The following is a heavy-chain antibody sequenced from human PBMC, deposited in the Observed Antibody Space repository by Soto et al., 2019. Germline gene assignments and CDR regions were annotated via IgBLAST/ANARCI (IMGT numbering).Heavy chain of an antibody. CDR3: AKEVWSGPMDV. CDR2: ISYDGSNK. V-gene: IGHV3-30*18. D-gene: IGHD3-3*01. J-gene: IGHJ6*02. CDR1: GFTFSSYG. Sequence: QVPLVESGGGVVQPGRSLRLSCAASGFTFSSYGMHWVRQAPGKGLEWVAVISYDGSNKFYADSVKGRFTISRDNSKNTLYLQMNSLRAEDTAVYYCAKEVWSGPMDVWGQGTTVTVSS.